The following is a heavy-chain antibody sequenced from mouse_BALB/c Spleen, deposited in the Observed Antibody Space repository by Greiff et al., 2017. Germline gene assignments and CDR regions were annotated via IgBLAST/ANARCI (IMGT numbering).Heavy chain of an antibody. CDR3: ARERYYGKGAMDY. CDR2: INPSTGYT. V-gene: IGHV1-7*01. J-gene: IGHJ4*01. Sequence: QVQLQQSGAELAKPGASVKMSCKASGYTFTSYWMHWVKQRPGQGLEWIGYINPSTGYTEYNQKFKDKATLTADKSSSTAYMQLSSLTSEDSAVYYCARERYYGKGAMDYWGQGTSVTVSS. CDR1: GYTFTSYW. D-gene: IGHD1-1*01.